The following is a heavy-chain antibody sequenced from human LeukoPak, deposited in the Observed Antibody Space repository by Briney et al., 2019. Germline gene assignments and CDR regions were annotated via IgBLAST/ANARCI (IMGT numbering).Heavy chain of an antibody. CDR2: IYYSGCT. CDR3: ARDLSVTTRDDAFDI. J-gene: IGHJ3*02. D-gene: IGHD5-18*01. Sequence: SETLSLTCTVSGGSISSYYWTWIRQPPGKGLEWIGYIYYSGCTNYNPSLKSRVTISVDTSKNQFSLKLSSVTAADTAVYYCARDLSVTTRDDAFDIWGQGTMVTVSS. V-gene: IGHV4-59*01. CDR1: GGSISSYY.